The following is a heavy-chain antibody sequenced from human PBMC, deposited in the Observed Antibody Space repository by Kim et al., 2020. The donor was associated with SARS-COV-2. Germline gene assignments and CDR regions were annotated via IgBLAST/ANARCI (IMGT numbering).Heavy chain of an antibody. V-gene: IGHV1-69*04. Sequence: SVKVSCKASGGTFSSYAISWVRQAPGQGLEWMGRIIPILGIANYAQKFQGRVTITADKSTSTAYMELSSLRSEDTAVYYCARSAYCGGDCYAPFDYWGQGTLVTVSS. CDR2: IIPILGIA. D-gene: IGHD2-21*02. J-gene: IGHJ4*02. CDR3: ARSAYCGGDCYAPFDY. CDR1: GGTFSSYA.